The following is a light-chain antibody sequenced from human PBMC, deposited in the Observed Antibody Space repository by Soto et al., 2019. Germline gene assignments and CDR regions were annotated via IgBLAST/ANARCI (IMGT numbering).Light chain of an antibody. CDR3: QVHLPSPPGYT. Sequence: EIVLTQSPGTLSLSPGERATLSYRTSQFVYNSQLAWDQQRSGHSPRLLIHGASRRAAGIPDRFSGSGSGTDFILTVSRLEPEDFAVYYCQVHLPSPPGYTFGQGTKLEIK. CDR2: GAS. CDR1: QFVYNSQ. V-gene: IGKV3-20*01. J-gene: IGKJ2*01.